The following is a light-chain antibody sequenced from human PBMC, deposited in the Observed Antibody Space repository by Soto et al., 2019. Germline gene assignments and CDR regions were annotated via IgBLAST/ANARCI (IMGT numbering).Light chain of an antibody. Sequence: QTVVTQPPSASGTPGQRVTISCSGSSSNLGGNTVNWYQQLPGTAPKLLIHGDTLRPSGVPDRFSGSKSGTSASLAISGLQSEDEAEYYCATWDDSLNGVLFGGGTKVTVL. CDR1: SSNLGGNT. CDR2: GDT. CDR3: ATWDDSLNGVL. V-gene: IGLV1-44*01. J-gene: IGLJ2*01.